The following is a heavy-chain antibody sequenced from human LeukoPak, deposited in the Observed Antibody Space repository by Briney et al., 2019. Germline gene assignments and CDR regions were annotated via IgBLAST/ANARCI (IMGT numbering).Heavy chain of an antibody. Sequence: GGSLRLSCAAAGFTFSNYGIHWVRLAPGKGLEWVAVISKDGSNKDYADSVKGRFIISRDNSKNTLYLQMNSLRAEDTAVYYCARDRSGIYDAFDIWGQGTMVTVSS. CDR3: ARDRSGIYDAFDI. V-gene: IGHV3-30*03. CDR1: GFTFSNYG. D-gene: IGHD1-14*01. CDR2: ISKDGSNK. J-gene: IGHJ3*02.